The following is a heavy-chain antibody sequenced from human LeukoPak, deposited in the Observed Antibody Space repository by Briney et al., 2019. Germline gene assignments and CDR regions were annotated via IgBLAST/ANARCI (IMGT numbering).Heavy chain of an antibody. D-gene: IGHD2-15*01. CDR1: GFTFSSYA. V-gene: IGHV3-23*01. J-gene: IGHJ4*02. Sequence: PGGSLRLSCAASGFTFSSYAMSWVRQAPGKGLEWVSAISGSGGSTYCADSVKGRFTISRDNSKNTLYLQMNSLRAEDTAVYYCAKDPSYCSGGSCRYDLRPPFYYFDYWGQGTLVTVSS. CDR2: ISGSGGST. CDR3: AKDPSYCSGGSCRYDLRPPFYYFDY.